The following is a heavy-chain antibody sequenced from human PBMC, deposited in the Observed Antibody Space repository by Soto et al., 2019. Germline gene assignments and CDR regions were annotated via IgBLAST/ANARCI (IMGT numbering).Heavy chain of an antibody. CDR1: GGTFSSYA. Sequence: QVQLVQSGAEVKKPGSSVKVSCKAPGGTFSSYAISWVRQAPGQGLEWMGGIIPIFGTANYAQKFQGRVTITADESTSTAYMELSSLRSEDTAVYYCARNRVGHGDYVGSFDYWGQGTLVTVSS. J-gene: IGHJ4*02. V-gene: IGHV1-69*01. CDR3: ARNRVGHGDYVGSFDY. CDR2: IIPIFGTA. D-gene: IGHD4-17*01.